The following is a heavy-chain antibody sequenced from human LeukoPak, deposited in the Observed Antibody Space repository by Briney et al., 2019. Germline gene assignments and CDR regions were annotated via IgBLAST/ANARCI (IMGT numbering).Heavy chain of an antibody. D-gene: IGHD6-19*01. Sequence: PSETLSLTCTVSGGSISSYYWSWIQQPPGKGLEWIGYIYYSGSTNYNPSLKSRVTISVDTSKNQFSLKLSSVTAADTAVYYCAREIDSSGWYVDYWGQGTLVTVSS. CDR1: GGSISSYY. CDR3: AREIDSSGWYVDY. J-gene: IGHJ4*02. CDR2: IYYSGST. V-gene: IGHV4-59*01.